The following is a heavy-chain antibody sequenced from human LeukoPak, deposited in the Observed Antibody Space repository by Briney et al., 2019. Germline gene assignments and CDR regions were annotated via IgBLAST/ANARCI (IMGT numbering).Heavy chain of an antibody. Sequence: PGGSLRLSCAASGFTFTSYAMTWVRQAPGKGLQWVSGISWNSGSIGYADSVKGRFTISRDNAKNSLYLQMNSLRAEDTALYYCAKDMVMVRGVNYYGMDVWGQGTTVTVSS. CDR3: AKDMVMVRGVNYYGMDV. CDR1: GFTFTSYA. D-gene: IGHD3-10*01. CDR2: ISWNSGSI. J-gene: IGHJ6*02. V-gene: IGHV3-9*01.